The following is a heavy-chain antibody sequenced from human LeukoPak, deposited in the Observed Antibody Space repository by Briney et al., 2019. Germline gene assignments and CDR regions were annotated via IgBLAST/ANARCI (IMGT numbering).Heavy chain of an antibody. CDR3: ARGSHCTNGVCYNFDY. Sequence: ASVKVSCKASGYTFTSYAMHWVRQAPGQRLEWMGWISAYNGNTNYAQKLQGRVTMTTDTSTSTAYMELRSLRSDDTAVYYCARGSHCTNGVCYNFDYWGQGTLVTVSS. CDR1: GYTFTSYA. D-gene: IGHD2-8*01. CDR2: ISAYNGNT. J-gene: IGHJ4*02. V-gene: IGHV1-18*01.